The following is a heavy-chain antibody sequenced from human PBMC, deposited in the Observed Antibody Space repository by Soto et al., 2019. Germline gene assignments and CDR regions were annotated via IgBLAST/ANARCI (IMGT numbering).Heavy chain of an antibody. V-gene: IGHV3-23*01. CDR2: ISNSGGNT. CDR1: GFTFSTYA. Sequence: GGSLRLSCAASGFTFSTYAMSWVRQAPGKGREWVSGISNSGGNTYYADSVKGGFTISRDNSKSTLHLQMNSLRAEETAVYSCAKDPYYDSGSHPPEYRGQGTLVAVSS. D-gene: IGHD3-10*01. J-gene: IGHJ4*02. CDR3: AKDPYYDSGSHPPEY.